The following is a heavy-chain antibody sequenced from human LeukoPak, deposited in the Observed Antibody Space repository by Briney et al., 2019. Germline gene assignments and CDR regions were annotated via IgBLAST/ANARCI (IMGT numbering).Heavy chain of an antibody. CDR2: IYYSGST. CDR3: ARGSYDVLTGYSTLGEY. J-gene: IGHJ4*02. D-gene: IGHD3-9*01. V-gene: IGHV4-39*02. CDR1: GGSISSSSYY. Sequence: SETLSLTCTVSGGSISSSSYYWGWIRQPPGKGLEWIGSIYYSGSTYYNPSLKSRVTISLDTSKNHFSLKVTSVTAADTAVYYCARGSYDVLTGYSTLGEYWGQGTLVTVSS.